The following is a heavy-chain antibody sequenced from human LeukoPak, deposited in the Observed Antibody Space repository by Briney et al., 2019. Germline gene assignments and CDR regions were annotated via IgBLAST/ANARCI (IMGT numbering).Heavy chain of an antibody. J-gene: IGHJ5*02. CDR2: INPNSGGT. CDR1: GYTFTGYY. D-gene: IGHD3-10*01. CDR3: ARDQGLLLWFGESNWFDP. Sequence: ASVKVSCKASGYTFTGYYMHWVRQAPGQGLEWMGWINPNSGGTNYAQKFQGRVTMTRDTSISTAYMELSRLRSDDTAVYYCARDQGLLLWFGESNWFDPWGQGTLVTVSS. V-gene: IGHV1-2*02.